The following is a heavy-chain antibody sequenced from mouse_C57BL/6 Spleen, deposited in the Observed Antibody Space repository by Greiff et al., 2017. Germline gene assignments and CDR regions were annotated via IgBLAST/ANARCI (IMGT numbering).Heavy chain of an antibody. J-gene: IGHJ3*01. V-gene: IGHV1-15*01. CDR3: TREKEIYYGNLFAY. D-gene: IGHD2-1*01. CDR2: IDPETGGT. CDR1: GYTFTDYE. Sequence: VKLMESGAELVRPGASVTLSCKASGYTFTDYEMHWVKQTPVHGLEWIGAIDPETGGTAYNQKFKGKAILTADKSSSTAYMELRSLTSEDSAVYYCTREKEIYYGNLFAYWGQGTLVTVSA.